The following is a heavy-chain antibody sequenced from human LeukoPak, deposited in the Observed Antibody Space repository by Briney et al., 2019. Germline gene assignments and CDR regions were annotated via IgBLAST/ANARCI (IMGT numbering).Heavy chain of an antibody. V-gene: IGHV3-11*01. D-gene: IGHD2-21*01. CDR1: GFTFSDHY. CDR2: ISSSGRST. CDR3: ARGDVVALSYYHYMDV. J-gene: IGHJ6*03. Sequence: PGGSLRLSCAASGFTFSDHYMSWIRQAPGKGLEWVSCISSSGRSTYYADSVRGRFTTSRDNARNSLYLQMNSLRAEDTAVYYCARGDVVALSYYHYMDVWGKGTTVTVSS.